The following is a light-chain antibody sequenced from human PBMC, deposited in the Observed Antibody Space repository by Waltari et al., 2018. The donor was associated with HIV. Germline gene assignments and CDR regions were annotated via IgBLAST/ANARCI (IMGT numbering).Light chain of an antibody. CDR3: ATWDDILRGIV. Sequence: QSVQTQLPSVSGTPGQRVTISCSRSNSNIGSNTVNWYQQHPKTAPQHLIHSNLQRPSGVPDRFSGSKSGTSASLAISGLQSEDEADYYCATWDDILRGIVFGGGTNLTVL. CDR2: SNL. CDR1: NSNIGSNT. J-gene: IGLJ2*01. V-gene: IGLV1-44*01.